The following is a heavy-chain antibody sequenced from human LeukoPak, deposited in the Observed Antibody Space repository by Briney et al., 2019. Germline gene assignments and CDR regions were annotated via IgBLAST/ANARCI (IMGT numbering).Heavy chain of an antibody. CDR1: GVSISSYY. Sequence: SETLSLTCTVSGVSISSYYWSWIRQPPGKGQEWIGYIYYSGSTNYNPSLKSRVTISVDTSKNQFSLKLSSVTAADTAVYYCARVRDSSGYDYYYYMDVWGKGTTVTVSS. CDR2: IYYSGST. CDR3: ARVRDSSGYDYYYYMDV. J-gene: IGHJ6*03. D-gene: IGHD3-22*01. V-gene: IGHV4-59*01.